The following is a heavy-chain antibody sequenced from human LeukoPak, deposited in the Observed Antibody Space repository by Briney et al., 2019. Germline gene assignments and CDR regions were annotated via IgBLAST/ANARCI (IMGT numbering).Heavy chain of an antibody. J-gene: IGHJ4*02. CDR2: ISYDGSNK. CDR1: GFTFSSYA. V-gene: IGHV3-30-3*01. Sequence: PGGSLRLSCAASGFTFSSYAMHWVRQAPGKGLEWVAVISYDGSNKYYADSVKGRFTISRDNSKSTLYLQMNSLRAEDTAVYYCARDQANRRFLEWLSDYWGQGTLVTVSS. D-gene: IGHD3-3*01. CDR3: ARDQANRRFLEWLSDY.